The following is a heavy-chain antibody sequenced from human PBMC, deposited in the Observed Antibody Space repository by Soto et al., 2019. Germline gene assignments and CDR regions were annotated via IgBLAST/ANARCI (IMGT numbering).Heavy chain of an antibody. CDR3: ARSKMDIVVVVDALHPAY. J-gene: IGHJ4*02. D-gene: IGHD2-15*01. CDR2: INAGNGNT. Sequence: QVQLVQSGAEVKKPGASVKVSCKASGYTFTSYAMHWVRQAPGQRLEWMGWINAGNGNTKYSQKFQGRVTITRDTSASTAYMELSSLRSEDTAVYYCARSKMDIVVVVDALHPAYWGQGNLVTVCS. CDR1: GYTFTSYA. V-gene: IGHV1-3*01.